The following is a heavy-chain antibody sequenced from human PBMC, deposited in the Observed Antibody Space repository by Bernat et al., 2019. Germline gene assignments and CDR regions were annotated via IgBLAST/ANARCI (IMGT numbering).Heavy chain of an antibody. Sequence: EVQLLESGGGLVQPGGSLRLSCAASGFTFSSYAMSWVRQAPGKGLEWVSAISGSRGSTYYADSGKGRFTISRDNTKNTLYLQMNSLRAEDTAVYYCAKDQSHYYCYGMDVWGQGTTVTVSS. J-gene: IGHJ6*02. V-gene: IGHV3-23*01. CDR1: GFTFSSYA. CDR2: ISGSRGST. CDR3: AKDQSHYYCYGMDV.